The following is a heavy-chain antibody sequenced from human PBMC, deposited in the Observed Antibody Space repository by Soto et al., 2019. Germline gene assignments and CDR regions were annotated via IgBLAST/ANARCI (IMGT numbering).Heavy chain of an antibody. CDR1: GYTFTSYG. J-gene: IGHJ5*02. D-gene: IGHD5-12*01. Sequence: ASVKVSCKASGYTFTSYGISWVRQAPGQGLEWMGWISAYNGNTNYAQKLQGRVTMTTDTSTSTAYMELRSLRSDDTAVYYCARARIQRGYSGYDDSNWFDPWGQGTLVTVSS. CDR3: ARARIQRGYSGYDDSNWFDP. V-gene: IGHV1-18*01. CDR2: ISAYNGNT.